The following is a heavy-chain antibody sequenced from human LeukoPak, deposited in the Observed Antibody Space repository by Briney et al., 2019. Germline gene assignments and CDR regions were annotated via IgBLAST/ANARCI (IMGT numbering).Heavy chain of an antibody. CDR3: AKEARQWLVGEDAFDI. D-gene: IGHD6-19*01. J-gene: IGHJ3*02. V-gene: IGHV1-69*06. CDR2: IIPLFGTR. CDR1: GYTFTGYY. Sequence: GASVKVSCKASGYTFTGYYMHWVRQAPGQGLEWMGVIIPLFGTRNYAQRFQGRITITADKSTSTAYLELSSLRSEDTAVYYCAKEARQWLVGEDAFDIWGQGTMVTVSS.